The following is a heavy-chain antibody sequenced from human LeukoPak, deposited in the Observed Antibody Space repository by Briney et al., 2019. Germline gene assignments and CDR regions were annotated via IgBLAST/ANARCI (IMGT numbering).Heavy chain of an antibody. CDR2: IYYSGST. J-gene: IGHJ4*02. CDR1: GGSISGYY. Sequence: SETLSLTCTVSGGSISGYYWSWIRQPPGKGLEWIGYIYYSGSTNYNPSLKSRVTISVDTSKNQFSLKLSSVTAADTAVYYCARVGSGYWGGQNYYFDYWGQGTLVTVSS. V-gene: IGHV4-59*01. D-gene: IGHD3-22*01. CDR3: ARVGSGYWGGQNYYFDY.